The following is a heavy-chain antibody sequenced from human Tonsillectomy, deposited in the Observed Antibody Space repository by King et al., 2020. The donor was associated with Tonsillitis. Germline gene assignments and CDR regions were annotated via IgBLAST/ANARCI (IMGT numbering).Heavy chain of an antibody. Sequence: VQLQESGPGLVKPSQTLSLTCTVSGGSISSGGYYWSWIRQHPGNGLEWSGYIYYSGSTYYNPSLKSRVTISVDTSKNQFSLKLSSVTAADTAVYYCARERPNDSSGWSAAFGIWGQGTMVTVSS. CDR2: IYYSGST. CDR3: ARERPNDSSGWSAAFGI. D-gene: IGHD6-19*01. V-gene: IGHV4-31*03. J-gene: IGHJ3*02. CDR1: GGSISSGGYY.